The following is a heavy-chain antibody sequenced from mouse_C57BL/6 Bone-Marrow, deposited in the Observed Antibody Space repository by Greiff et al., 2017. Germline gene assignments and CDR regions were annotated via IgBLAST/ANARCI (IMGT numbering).Heavy chain of an antibody. CDR3: ARVRSIVYYYAMYY. CDR2: ISDGGSYT. CDR1: GFTFSSYA. V-gene: IGHV5-4*03. Sequence: EVMLVESGGGLVKPGGSLKLSCAASGFTFSSYAMSWVRQTPEKRLEWVATISDGGSYTYYPDNVKGRFTITRDNAKNNLYLQMSHLKSEDTAMYYCARVRSIVYYYAMYYWGQGTSVTFSS. J-gene: IGHJ4*01. D-gene: IGHD2-10*02.